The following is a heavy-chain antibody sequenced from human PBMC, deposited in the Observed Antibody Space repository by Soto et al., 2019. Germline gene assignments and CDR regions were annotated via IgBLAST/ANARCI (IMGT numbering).Heavy chain of an antibody. D-gene: IGHD1-1*01. CDR3: ARDLAGTTTFDY. Sequence: TGESLKISCKGSGYSFTSYWSSWVRQMPGKGLEWMGRIDPSDSYTNYSPSFQGHVTISADKSISTAYLQWSSLKASDTAMYYCARDLAGTTTFDYWGQGTLVTVSS. J-gene: IGHJ4*02. V-gene: IGHV5-10-1*01. CDR1: GYSFTSYW. CDR2: IDPSDSYT.